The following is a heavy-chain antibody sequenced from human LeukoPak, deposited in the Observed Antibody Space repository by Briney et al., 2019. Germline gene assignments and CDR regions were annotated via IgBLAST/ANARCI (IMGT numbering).Heavy chain of an antibody. Sequence: SETLSLTCTVSGFSISSGHYWGWVRQPPGKGLEWIGEINHSGNTNYNPSLKSRLTMSVDTSNQFSLKLTSVTAADTAVYYCARVSVTGTDPGPFDIWGQGTMVTVSS. CDR1: GFSISSGHY. J-gene: IGHJ3*02. D-gene: IGHD6-19*01. CDR3: ARVSVTGTDPGPFDI. CDR2: INHSGNT. V-gene: IGHV4-38-2*02.